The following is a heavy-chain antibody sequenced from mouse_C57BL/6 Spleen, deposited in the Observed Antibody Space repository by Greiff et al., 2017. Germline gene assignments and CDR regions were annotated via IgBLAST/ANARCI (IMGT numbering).Heavy chain of an antibody. V-gene: IGHV6-6*01. D-gene: IGHD2-12*01. J-gene: IGHJ2*01. Sequence: EVKLMESGGGLVQPGGSMKLSCAASGFTFSDAWMDWVRQSPEKGLEWVAEIRNKANNHATYYAESVKGRFTISRDDSKSSVYLQMNSLRAEDTGIYYCTRRAPHDGGFDYWGQGTTLTVSS. CDR3: TRRAPHDGGFDY. CDR1: GFTFSDAW. CDR2: IRNKANNHAT.